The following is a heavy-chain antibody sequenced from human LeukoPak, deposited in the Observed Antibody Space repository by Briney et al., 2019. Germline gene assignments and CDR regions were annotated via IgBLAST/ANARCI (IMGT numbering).Heavy chain of an antibody. CDR1: GDSVSSDSAA. V-gene: IGHV6-1*01. CDR3: ARDPVGGSTIFDS. CDR2: TYYRSKWYY. J-gene: IGHJ4*02. Sequence: SQTLSLTCAISGDSVSSDSAAWNWIRQSPSRGLEWLARTYYRSKWYYDYALAVKSRITINLDTSKNQFSLQLNSVTPEDTAVYFCARDPVGGSTIFDSWGQGTLVTVSS. D-gene: IGHD1-26*01.